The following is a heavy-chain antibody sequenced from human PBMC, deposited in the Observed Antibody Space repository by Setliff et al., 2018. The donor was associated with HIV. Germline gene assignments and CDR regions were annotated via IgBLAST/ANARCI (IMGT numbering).Heavy chain of an antibody. D-gene: IGHD3-16*01. CDR1: GYIFTDYW. V-gene: IGHV5-51*01. J-gene: IGHJ3*02. CDR3: ARSYASDLVDAFDI. Sequence: GESLKISCEASGYIFTDYWIGGVRQMPGKGLEWMGIIYPGDSNTRYSPSFQGQVTISADKSISAAFLQWSSLKASDTAMYYCARSYASDLVDAFDIWGQGTMVTVSS. CDR2: IYPGDSNT.